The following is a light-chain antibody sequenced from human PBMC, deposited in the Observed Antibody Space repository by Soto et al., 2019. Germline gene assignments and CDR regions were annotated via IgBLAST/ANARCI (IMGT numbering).Light chain of an antibody. CDR3: QKYNSAPMYT. CDR2: AAS. CDR1: QGISNY. J-gene: IGKJ2*01. Sequence: DIQMTQSPSSLSASVGDRVTITCRASQGISNYLAWYQQKPGKVPKLLIYAASTLQSEVPSRFSGSGSGTDFTLPISSLQPEDVATYYCQKYNSAPMYTFGQGTKLEIK. V-gene: IGKV1-27*01.